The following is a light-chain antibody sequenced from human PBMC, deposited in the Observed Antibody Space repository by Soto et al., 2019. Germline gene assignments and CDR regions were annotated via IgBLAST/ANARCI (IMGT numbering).Light chain of an antibody. CDR1: QSISSW. J-gene: IGKJ1*01. CDR3: QPYNSYSPWT. CDR2: KAS. V-gene: IGKV1-5*03. Sequence: DIQMTQSPSTLSASVGDRVTISCRVSQSISSWLAWYQQKPGKAPKLLIYKASSLESGVSSRFSGSGSGTEFTLTISSLQPDDFATYYCQPYNSYSPWTFGQGTKVEIK.